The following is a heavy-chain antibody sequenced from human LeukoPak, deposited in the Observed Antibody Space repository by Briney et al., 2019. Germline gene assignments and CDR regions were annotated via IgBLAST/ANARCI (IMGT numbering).Heavy chain of an antibody. CDR2: IRSKAYGGTT. V-gene: IGHV3-49*04. J-gene: IGHJ4*02. Sequence: PGGSQRLSCTASGFTFGNYAMSWVRQAPGKGLEWVGFIRSKAYGGTTEYAASVKGRFTISRDASKSIAYLQMNSLKTEDTAVYYCTRNCGGDCYLFEYWGQGTLVTVSS. D-gene: IGHD2-21*02. CDR1: GFTFGNYA. CDR3: TRNCGGDCYLFEY.